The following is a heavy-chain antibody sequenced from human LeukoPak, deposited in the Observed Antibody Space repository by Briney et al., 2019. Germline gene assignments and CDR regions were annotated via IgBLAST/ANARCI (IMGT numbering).Heavy chain of an antibody. V-gene: IGHV3-21*01. Sequence: SGGSLRLSCAASGFTFSSYSMNWVRQAPGKGLEWVSSISSNSSYIYYADSVKGRFTISRDNAKNSLYLQMNSLRAEDTAVYYCASLDRPRDWGQGTLVTVSS. CDR3: ASLDRPRD. J-gene: IGHJ4*02. CDR2: ISSNSSYI. CDR1: GFTFSSYS. D-gene: IGHD1-1*01.